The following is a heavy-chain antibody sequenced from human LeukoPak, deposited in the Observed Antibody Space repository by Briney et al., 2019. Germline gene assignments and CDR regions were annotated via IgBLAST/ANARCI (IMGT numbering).Heavy chain of an antibody. D-gene: IGHD6-6*01. CDR2: IRAYNGNT. J-gene: IGHJ4*02. CDR1: GYTFTSYG. Sequence: ASVKVSCKASGYTFTSYGISWVRQAPGQGLEWMGWIRAYNGNTNYAQKLQGRVTMTTDTSTSTAYMELRSLRSDDTAVYYCARWGNDLQQLVLYYWGQGTLVTVSS. V-gene: IGHV1-18*01. CDR3: ARWGNDLQQLVLYY.